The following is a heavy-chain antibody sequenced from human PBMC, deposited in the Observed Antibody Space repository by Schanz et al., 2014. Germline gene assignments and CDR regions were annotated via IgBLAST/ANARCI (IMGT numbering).Heavy chain of an antibody. CDR3: ARVHIATYHYNSPGAFDI. CDR2: INPSGGST. J-gene: IGHJ3*02. CDR1: GYTFTTYY. D-gene: IGHD3-10*01. V-gene: IGHV1-46*01. Sequence: QVQLVQSGAEVKKPGVSVKVSCKASGYTFTTYYIHWVRQAPGQGLEWMGIINPSGGSTSYAQKFQGRVTMTRDTVTTTVHLELTRLRTDDTAIYYCARVHIATYHYNSPGAFDIWGQGTRXTVSS.